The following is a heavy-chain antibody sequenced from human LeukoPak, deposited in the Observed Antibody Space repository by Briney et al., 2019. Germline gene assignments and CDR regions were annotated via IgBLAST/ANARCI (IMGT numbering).Heavy chain of an antibody. CDR2: IDPSDSYT. D-gene: IGHD6-19*01. V-gene: IGHV5-10-1*01. Sequence: GESLKISCKGSGYSFTSYWISWVRQMPGKGLEWMGRIDPSDSYTNYSPSFQGHVTISADKSISTAYLQWSSLKASDTAMYYCARLRVGQWLVGARAFDIWGQGTMVTVSS. CDR1: GYSFTSYW. CDR3: ARLRVGQWLVGARAFDI. J-gene: IGHJ3*02.